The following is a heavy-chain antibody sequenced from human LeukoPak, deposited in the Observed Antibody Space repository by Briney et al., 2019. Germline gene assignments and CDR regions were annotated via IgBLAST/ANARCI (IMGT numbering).Heavy chain of an antibody. J-gene: IGHJ4*02. CDR3: ARELHGGYSGYDFSGSGY. CDR1: GFTLSSYA. V-gene: IGHV3-30*04. D-gene: IGHD5-12*01. CDR2: ISYDGSNK. Sequence: GGSLRLSCAASGFTLSSYAMHWVRQAPGKGLEWVAVISYDGSNKYYADSVKGRFTISRDNSKNTLYLQMNSLRAEDTAVYYCARELHGGYSGYDFSGSGYWGQGTLVTVSS.